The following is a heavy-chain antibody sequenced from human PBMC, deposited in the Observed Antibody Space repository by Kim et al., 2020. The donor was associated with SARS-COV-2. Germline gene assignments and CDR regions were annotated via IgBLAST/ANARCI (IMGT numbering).Heavy chain of an antibody. D-gene: IGHD2-15*01. CDR3: ARDACSGGSCYPDY. CDR1: GGSISSGGYY. V-gene: IGHV4-31*03. Sequence: SETLSLTCTVSGGSISSGGYYWSWIRQHPGKGLEWIGYIYYSGSTSYNPSLKGRVTISVDTSKNQFSLKLSSVTAADTAVYYCARDACSGGSCYPDYWGQGTLVTVSS. CDR2: IYYSGST. J-gene: IGHJ4*02.